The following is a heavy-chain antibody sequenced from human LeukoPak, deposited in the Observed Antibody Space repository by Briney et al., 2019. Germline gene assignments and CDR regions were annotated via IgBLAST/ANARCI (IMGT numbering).Heavy chain of an antibody. CDR2: IYPRDSPT. Sequence: GESLKISCQGSGYDSGVSFTSQSNAWVRQMPGKGLEWTGIIYPRDSPTLYSPSFQGQVTISADTSIHTAYLQWISLKDSDTAMYYCARQLGYGYSSSWPPGASNWFDPWGQGTLVTVSS. CDR1: GYDSGVSFTSQS. CDR3: ARQLGYGYSSSWPPGASNWFDP. V-gene: IGHV5-51*01. J-gene: IGHJ5*02. D-gene: IGHD6-13*01.